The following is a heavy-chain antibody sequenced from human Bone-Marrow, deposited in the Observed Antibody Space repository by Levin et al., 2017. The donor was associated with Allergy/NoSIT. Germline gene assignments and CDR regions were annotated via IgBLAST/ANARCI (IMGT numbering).Heavy chain of an antibody. V-gene: IGHV4-31*03. Sequence: PSETLSLTCTVSGGSISSGGYYWSWIRQHPGKGLEWIGYIYYSGSTYYNPSLKSRVTISVDTSKNQFSLKLSSVTAADTAVYYCARGLRIAAAGISREPYYFDYWGQGTLVTVSS. D-gene: IGHD6-13*01. J-gene: IGHJ4*02. CDR1: GGSISSGGYY. CDR3: ARGLRIAAAGISREPYYFDY. CDR2: IYYSGST.